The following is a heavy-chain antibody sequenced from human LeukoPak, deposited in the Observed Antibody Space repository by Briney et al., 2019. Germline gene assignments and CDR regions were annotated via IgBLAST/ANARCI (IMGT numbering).Heavy chain of an antibody. J-gene: IGHJ4*02. V-gene: IGHV3-30*02. CDR1: GFTFSKLG. CDR2: IRYDGSNK. D-gene: IGHD2-15*01. CDR3: AKDSAGYCSGGSCWPDY. Sequence: GGSLRLSCAASGFTFSKLGMTWVRQAPGKGLEWVAFIRYDGSNKYYADSVKGRFTISRDNSKNTLYLQMNSLRAEDTAVYYCAKDSAGYCSGGSCWPDYWGQGTLVTVSS.